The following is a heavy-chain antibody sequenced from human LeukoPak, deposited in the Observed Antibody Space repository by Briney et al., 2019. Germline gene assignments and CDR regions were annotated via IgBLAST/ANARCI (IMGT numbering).Heavy chain of an antibody. CDR3: ARVTAYGSGSYDFDY. Sequence: PGGSLRLSCAASGFTFSSYGMHWVRQAPGKGLGWVAVIWYDGSNKYYADSVKGRFTISRDNSKNTLYLQMNSLRAEDTAVYYCARVTAYGSGSYDFDYWGQGTLVTVSS. V-gene: IGHV3-33*01. CDR1: GFTFSSYG. D-gene: IGHD3-10*01. J-gene: IGHJ4*02. CDR2: IWYDGSNK.